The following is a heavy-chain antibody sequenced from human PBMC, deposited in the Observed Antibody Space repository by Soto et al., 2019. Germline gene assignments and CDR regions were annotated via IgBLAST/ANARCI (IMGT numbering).Heavy chain of an antibody. J-gene: IGHJ3*02. D-gene: IGHD1-1*01. V-gene: IGHV4-31*03. CDR2: IYYSGST. CDR3: ARKRRERILLDI. CDR1: GGSISSGGYY. Sequence: PSETLCLTCTVSGGSISSGGYYWSWIRQHPGKGLEWIGYIYYSGSTYYNPSLKSRVTISVDTSKNQFSLKLSSVTAADTAVYYCARKRRERILLDIWGQGTMVTVSS.